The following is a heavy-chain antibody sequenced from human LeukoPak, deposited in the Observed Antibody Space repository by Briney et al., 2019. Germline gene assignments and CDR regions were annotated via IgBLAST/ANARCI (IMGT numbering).Heavy chain of an antibody. J-gene: IGHJ5*02. D-gene: IGHD3-22*01. CDR1: GFTFSSYG. Sequence: SGGSLRPSCAASGFTFSSYGMHWVRQAPGKGLEWVAVIWYDGSNKYYADSVKGRFTISRDNSKNTLYLQMNSLRAEDTAVYYCARDQGAFKEYYYDSGGPWGFDPWGQGTLVTVSS. CDR3: ARDQGAFKEYYYDSGGPWGFDP. CDR2: IWYDGSNK. V-gene: IGHV3-33*01.